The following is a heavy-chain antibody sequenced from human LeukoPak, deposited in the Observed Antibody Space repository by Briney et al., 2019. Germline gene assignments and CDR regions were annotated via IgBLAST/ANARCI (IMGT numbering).Heavy chain of an antibody. J-gene: IGHJ6*02. V-gene: IGHV4-39*01. CDR1: GGSISSSSYY. CDR3: ARRTVVCGMDV. D-gene: IGHD2-15*01. Sequence: SETLSLTCTVSGGSISSSSYYWGWIRQPPGKGLEWIGSIYYSGSTYYNPSLKSRVTISVDTSKNQFSLKLSSVTAADTAVYYCARRTVVCGMDVWGQGTTVTVSS. CDR2: IYYSGST.